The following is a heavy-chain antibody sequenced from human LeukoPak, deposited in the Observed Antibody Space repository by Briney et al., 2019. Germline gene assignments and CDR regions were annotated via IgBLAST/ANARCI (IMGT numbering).Heavy chain of an antibody. D-gene: IGHD2-15*01. CDR1: GGSFSGYY. CDR2: INHSGST. V-gene: IGHV4-34*01. CDR3: ARGIAPSSGGSPMGFDY. Sequence: PSETLSLTCAVYGGSFSGYYWSWIRQPPGKGLEWIGEINHSGSTNYNPSLKSRVTISVDTSKNQFSLKLSSVTAADTAVYYCARGIAPSSGGSPMGFDYWGQGTLVTVSS. J-gene: IGHJ4*02.